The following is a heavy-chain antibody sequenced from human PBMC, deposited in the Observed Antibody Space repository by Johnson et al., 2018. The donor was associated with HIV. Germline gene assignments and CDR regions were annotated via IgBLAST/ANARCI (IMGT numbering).Heavy chain of an antibody. V-gene: IGHV3-9*01. CDR1: GFTFDDYA. J-gene: IGHJ3*02. D-gene: IGHD2-2*01. CDR2: ISWNSGSI. CDR3: AKPVVPAGDDLDMYEFAFDI. Sequence: VRLVESGGGLVQPGRSLRLSCAASGFTFDDYAMHWVRQAPGKGLEWVSGISWNSGSIGYADSVKGRFTISRENSKNTLYLQMNSLRAEDTAVYYCAKPVVPAGDDLDMYEFAFDIWGQGTMVTVSS.